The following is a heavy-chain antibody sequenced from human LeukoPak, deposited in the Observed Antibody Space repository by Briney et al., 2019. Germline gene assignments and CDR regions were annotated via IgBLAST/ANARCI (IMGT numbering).Heavy chain of an antibody. Sequence: GESLKISCKGSGYSFTSYWIGWVRQMPGKGLEWMGFIYPDDSDTRYSPSFQGQVTISADKSISTAYLPWRRLKASDTAMYYCARSGAGYCSGGTCYPTRWGQGTLVTVSS. CDR1: GYSFTSYW. CDR3: ARSGAGYCSGGTCYPTR. D-gene: IGHD2-15*01. J-gene: IGHJ4*02. CDR2: IYPDDSDT. V-gene: IGHV5-51*01.